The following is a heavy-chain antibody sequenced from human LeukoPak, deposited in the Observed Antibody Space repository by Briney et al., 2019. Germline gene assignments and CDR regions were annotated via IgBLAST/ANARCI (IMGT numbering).Heavy chain of an antibody. Sequence: GGSLRLSCVASGFSFRSYSMTWVRQAPGKGLDWVSVISDGGGDIHYSDSVKGRFTISRDNSKNTLYLEMSSLRAEDTAVYYCARKYASGTYPDDYWGQGTLVTVSS. J-gene: IGHJ4*02. CDR1: GFSFRSYS. V-gene: IGHV3-23*01. CDR2: ISDGGGDI. CDR3: ARKYASGTYPDDY. D-gene: IGHD3-10*01.